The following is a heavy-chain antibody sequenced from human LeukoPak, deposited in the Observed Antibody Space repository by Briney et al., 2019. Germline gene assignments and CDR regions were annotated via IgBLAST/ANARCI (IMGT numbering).Heavy chain of an antibody. D-gene: IGHD3-9*01. J-gene: IGHJ3*02. Sequence: ASVKVSCKASGYTFTRYGISWVRQAPGQGLEWMGWISAYNGNTNYAQKLQGRVTMTTDTSTSTAYMELRSLRSDDTAAYYCARVTGYSIGPDAFDIWGQGTMVTVSS. CDR1: GYTFTRYG. V-gene: IGHV1-18*01. CDR3: ARVTGYSIGPDAFDI. CDR2: ISAYNGNT.